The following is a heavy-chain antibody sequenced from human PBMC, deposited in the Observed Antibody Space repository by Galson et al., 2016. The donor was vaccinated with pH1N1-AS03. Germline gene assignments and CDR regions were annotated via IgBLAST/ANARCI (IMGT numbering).Heavy chain of an antibody. Sequence: SVKVSCKASGYTFTGYYMHWVRQAPGQGLEWMGWINPNSGGTNYAQKFQGRVTMTRDTSISTAYMELSRLRSGDTAVYYCARSHPAFDSRGYYYDYWGQGTLVTVSS. J-gene: IGHJ4*02. CDR3: ARSHPAFDSRGYYYDY. CDR1: GYTFTGYY. V-gene: IGHV1-2*02. CDR2: INPNSGGT. D-gene: IGHD3-22*01.